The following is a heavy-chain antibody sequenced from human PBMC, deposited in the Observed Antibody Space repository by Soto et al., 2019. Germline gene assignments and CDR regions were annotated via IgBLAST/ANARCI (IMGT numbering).Heavy chain of an antibody. J-gene: IGHJ6*02. CDR3: ARSLDIVVVPAAMGYYGMDV. Sequence: QVQLVQSGAEVKKPGSSVKVSCKASGGTFSSYAISWVRQAPGQGLEWMGGIIPIFGTANYAQKFQGRVTITADESTSTAYMELSSLRSEDTAVYYCARSLDIVVVPAAMGYYGMDVWDQGTTVTVSS. CDR1: GGTFSSYA. V-gene: IGHV1-69*01. CDR2: IIPIFGTA. D-gene: IGHD2-2*03.